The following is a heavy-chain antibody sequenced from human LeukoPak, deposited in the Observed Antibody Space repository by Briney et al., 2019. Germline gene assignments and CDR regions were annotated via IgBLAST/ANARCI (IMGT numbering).Heavy chain of an antibody. D-gene: IGHD3-16*01. V-gene: IGHV4-38-2*02. CDR1: GDYITRGYY. Sequence: SETLSLTCTVSGDYITRGYYWGWIRQPPGKGLEWIGTIYHSGSTYYNPSLKSRVTISVDTSKNQSSLKLSSVTAADTAVYYCASPFGDFGPWGQGTLVTVSS. CDR3: ASPFGDFGP. CDR2: IYHSGST. J-gene: IGHJ5*02.